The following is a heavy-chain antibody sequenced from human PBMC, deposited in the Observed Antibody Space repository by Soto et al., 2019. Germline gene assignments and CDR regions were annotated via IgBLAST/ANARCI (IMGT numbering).Heavy chain of an antibody. CDR3: ARDLNIVVVPAAPTVSYGMDV. CDR2: ISYDGSNK. D-gene: IGHD2-2*01. V-gene: IGHV3-30-3*01. Sequence: GGSLRLSCVTSGFFFDNYAMHWVRQAPGKGLEWVAVISYDGSNKYYADSVKGRFTISRDNSKNTLYLQMNSLRAEDTAVYYCARDLNIVVVPAAPTVSYGMDVWGQGTTVTVSS. J-gene: IGHJ6*02. CDR1: GFFFDNYA.